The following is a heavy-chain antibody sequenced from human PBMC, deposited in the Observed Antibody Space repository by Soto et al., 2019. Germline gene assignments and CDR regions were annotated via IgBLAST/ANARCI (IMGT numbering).Heavy chain of an antibody. Sequence: GGSLRPSCVASGFDFSDFHISWVRQAPGKGLEWISYISSSLGHTDYAESVKGRFTISRDNAKSSVFLEMSDLRSDDTAVYYCAANWNFGLNFWGQGTLVTVSS. CDR2: ISSSLGHT. CDR3: AANWNFGLNF. V-gene: IGHV3-11*03. CDR1: GFDFSDFH. D-gene: IGHD1-1*01. J-gene: IGHJ4*02.